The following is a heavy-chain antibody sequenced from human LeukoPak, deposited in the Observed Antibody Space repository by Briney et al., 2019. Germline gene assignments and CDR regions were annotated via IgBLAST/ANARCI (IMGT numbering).Heavy chain of an antibody. V-gene: IGHV3-64D*08. CDR1: GFTPVSFS. CDR2: ISSNGRST. CDR3: VKTLISVAGTGAFDI. Sequence: GGSMRPSCSASGFTPVSFSMHWVRQAPGEGLEYVSVISSNGRSTYYADSVKGRFTISRDNSKHTLYLQMSSLRAEDTAVYYCVKTLISVAGTGAFDIRGQGTMVTVSS. J-gene: IGHJ3*02. D-gene: IGHD6-19*01.